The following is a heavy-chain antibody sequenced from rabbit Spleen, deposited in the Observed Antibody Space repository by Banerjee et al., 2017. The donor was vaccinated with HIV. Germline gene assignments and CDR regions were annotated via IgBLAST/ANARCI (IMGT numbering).Heavy chain of an antibody. CDR1: RFDFSTYS. Sequence: QLVESGGGLVQPGGSLKLSCKASRFDFSTYSMSWVRQAPGKGLEWIGYIDPVFGITYFANWVNGRFTISSHNAQNTLFLQLNSLTAADTATYFCVREVAAKFSLWGQGTLVTVS. D-gene: IGHD4-1*01. CDR3: VREVAAKFSL. V-gene: IGHV1S7*01. CDR2: IDPVFGIT. J-gene: IGHJ4*01.